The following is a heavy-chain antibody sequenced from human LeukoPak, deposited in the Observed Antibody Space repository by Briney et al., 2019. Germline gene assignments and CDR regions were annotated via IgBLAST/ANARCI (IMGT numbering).Heavy chain of an antibody. J-gene: IGHJ4*02. V-gene: IGHV3-23*01. CDR1: GFTFSSYA. CDR3: AKDSMTSRFGDYEE. CDR2: ISSSGGST. Sequence: GGSLRLSCAASGFTFSSYAMSWVRQAPGKGLQWVSSISSSGGSTYYADSVKGRFTTSRDNSKNTLHLQMNSLRVEDTAVYYCAKDSMTSRFGDYEEWGQGTLVTVSS. D-gene: IGHD4-17*01.